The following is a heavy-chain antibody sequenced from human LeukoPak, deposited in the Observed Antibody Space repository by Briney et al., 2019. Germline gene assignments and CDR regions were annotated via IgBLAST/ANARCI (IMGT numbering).Heavy chain of an antibody. V-gene: IGHV3-30*04. Sequence: PGGSLRLSCAASGFTFSGYAMSWVRQAPGKGLEWVALISYDGGNENYADSVKGRFTISRDNSKNTLYLHMNSLRPEDTAVYYCARDPPFSSGWSQNHFDHWGQGTLVTVSS. CDR2: ISYDGGNE. CDR3: ARDPPFSSGWSQNHFDH. CDR1: GFTFSGYA. D-gene: IGHD6-19*01. J-gene: IGHJ4*02.